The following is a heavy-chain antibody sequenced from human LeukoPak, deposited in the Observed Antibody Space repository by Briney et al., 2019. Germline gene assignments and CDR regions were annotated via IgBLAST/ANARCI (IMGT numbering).Heavy chain of an antibody. CDR1: GFAFSSYA. V-gene: IGHV3-30*02. CDR3: AKGGRGFDP. CDR2: IWYGGSNK. J-gene: IGHJ5*02. Sequence: PGGSLRLSCAASGFAFSSYAMHWVRQGPGKGLEWVAVIWYGGSNKYYADSVKGRFTISRDNSKNTLYLQMNSLRAEDTAVYYCAKGGRGFDPWGQGTLVTVSS.